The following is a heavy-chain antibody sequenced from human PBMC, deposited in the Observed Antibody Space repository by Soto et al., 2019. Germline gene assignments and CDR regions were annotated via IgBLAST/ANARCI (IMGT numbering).Heavy chain of an antibody. J-gene: IGHJ5*02. V-gene: IGHV3-74*01. Sequence: EVQLVESGGGLGQPGGSLRLSCAASGFTFSTYWMHWVRQAPGKGLVWVSRINSDGSRTNYADSVKGRFTTFRDNAKNTVYLQLTSLTADDTAVYYCPTVATSSYDWFDPWGQGTLVTVSS. D-gene: IGHD5-12*01. CDR2: INSDGSRT. CDR1: GFTFSTYW. CDR3: PTVATSSYDWFDP.